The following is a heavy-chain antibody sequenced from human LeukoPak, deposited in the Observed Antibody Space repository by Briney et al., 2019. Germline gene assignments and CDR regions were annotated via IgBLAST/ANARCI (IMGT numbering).Heavy chain of an antibody. V-gene: IGHV4-39*07. CDR3: AGRIGRVDTLTGVWFDP. CDR2: IYYSGST. J-gene: IGHJ5*02. CDR1: GGSISSSSYY. Sequence: SETLSLTCTVSGGSISSSSYYWGWIRQPPGKGLEWIGSIYYSGSTYYNPSLKSRVTISVDTSKNQFSLKLSSVTAADTAVYYCAGRIGRVDTLTGVWFDPWGQGTLVTVSS. D-gene: IGHD5-18*01.